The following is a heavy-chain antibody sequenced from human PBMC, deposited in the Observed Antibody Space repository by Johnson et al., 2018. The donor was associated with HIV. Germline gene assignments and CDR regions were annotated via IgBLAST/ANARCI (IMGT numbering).Heavy chain of an antibody. V-gene: IGHV3-30*18. Sequence: QVQLVESGGGVVQPGRSLRLSCAASGFTFSSYVMHWVRQAPGKGLEWVAIISYDGSNKYYADSVKGRFSISRDNSKNTLYLQMNSLRTEDTAVYYCAKVRVAAMIVVVSGRDAFDIWGQGTMVTVSS. CDR1: GFTFSSYV. CDR3: AKVRVAAMIVVVSGRDAFDI. D-gene: IGHD3-22*01. CDR2: ISYDGSNK. J-gene: IGHJ3*02.